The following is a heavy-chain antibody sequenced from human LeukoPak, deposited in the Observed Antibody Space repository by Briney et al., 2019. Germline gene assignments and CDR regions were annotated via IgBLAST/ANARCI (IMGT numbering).Heavy chain of an antibody. CDR3: ASPLSGSYHVGKYYFDY. V-gene: IGHV3-30-3*02. Sequence: PGGSLRLSCAASGFTFSSYAMHWVRQAPGKGLEWVAVISYDGSNKYYADSVKGRFTISRDNSKNTLYLQMNSLRAEDTAVYYCASPLSGSYHVGKYYFDYWGQGTLVTVSS. CDR2: ISYDGSNK. CDR1: GFTFSSYA. J-gene: IGHJ4*02. D-gene: IGHD1-26*01.